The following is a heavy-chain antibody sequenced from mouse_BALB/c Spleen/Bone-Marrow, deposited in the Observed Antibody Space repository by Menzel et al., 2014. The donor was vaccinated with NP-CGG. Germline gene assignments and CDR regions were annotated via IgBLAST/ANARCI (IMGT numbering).Heavy chain of an antibody. CDR1: GYTFTSYY. D-gene: IGHD1-1*02. V-gene: IGHV1S81*02. Sequence: QVQLKESGAELVKPGASVKLSCKASGYTFTSYYMYWVKQRPGQGLEWIGEINPSNGGTNFNEKFKSKATLTVDKSSSTAYMQLSSLTSEDSAVYYCTRREVGYPYYFDYWGQGTTLTVSS. J-gene: IGHJ2*01. CDR3: TRREVGYPYYFDY. CDR2: INPSNGGT.